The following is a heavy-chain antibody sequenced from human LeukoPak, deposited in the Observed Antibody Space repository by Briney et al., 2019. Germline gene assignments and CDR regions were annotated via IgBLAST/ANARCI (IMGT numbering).Heavy chain of an antibody. J-gene: IGHJ5*02. CDR3: ARDPRSSGYCSGGSCSDWFDP. D-gene: IGHD2-15*01. V-gene: IGHV4-30-4*02. CDR1: GGSINSGDYY. CDR2: IYCSGTT. Sequence: PSETLSLTCIVSGGSINSGDYYWSWIRQPPGKGLEWIGYIYCSGTTYYNPSLRSRVTISVDTSKNQFSLKLSSVTAADTAVYYCARDPRSSGYCSGGSCSDWFDPWGQGTLVTVSS.